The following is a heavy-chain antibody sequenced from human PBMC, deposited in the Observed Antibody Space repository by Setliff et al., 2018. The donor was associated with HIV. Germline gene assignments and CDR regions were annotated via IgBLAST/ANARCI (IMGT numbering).Heavy chain of an antibody. CDR2: MNPDSGNT. V-gene: IGHV1-8*02. J-gene: IGHJ3*02. Sequence: ASVKVSCKASGYSFTTHDINWVRQSPGQGLEWMGWMNPDSGNTFYAQKFKGRVAMTRDTSSNTAYMELSSLTSDDTAVYFCARGSMSMVMFILVSAFDIWGQGTLVTVSS. D-gene: IGHD2-21*01. CDR1: GYSFTTHD. CDR3: ARGSMSMVMFILVSAFDI.